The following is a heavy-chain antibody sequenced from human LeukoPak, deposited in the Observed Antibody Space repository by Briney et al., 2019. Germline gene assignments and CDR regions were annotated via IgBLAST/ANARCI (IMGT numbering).Heavy chain of an antibody. CDR1: GGSISSYY. CDR2: IYTSGST. D-gene: IGHD2-15*01. Sequence: KPSETLSLTCTVSGGSISSYYWSWIRQPAGKGLEWIGRIYTSGSTNYNPSLKSRVTMSVDTSKSQFSLKLSSVTAADTAVYYCARGSPIDYYYYYYMDVWGKGTTVTVSS. V-gene: IGHV4-4*07. CDR3: ARGSPIDYYYYYYMDV. J-gene: IGHJ6*03.